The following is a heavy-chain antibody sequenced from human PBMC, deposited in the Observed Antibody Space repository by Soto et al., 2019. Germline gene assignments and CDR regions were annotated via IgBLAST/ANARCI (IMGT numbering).Heavy chain of an antibody. CDR3: SRSPEVGVRGAY. V-gene: IGHV3-21*01. CDR2: ITVVSSHI. D-gene: IGHD3-16*01. CDR1: GFPFRAYN. J-gene: IGHJ4*02. Sequence: PGGSLRLSCTGAGFPFRAYNINWVRQAPGKLLEWVSSITVVSSHIYHPNSMKGRFTISRNDAKNSVYLQIDSLLDEDTALYYCSRSPEVGVRGAYWGQGTLVTVSS.